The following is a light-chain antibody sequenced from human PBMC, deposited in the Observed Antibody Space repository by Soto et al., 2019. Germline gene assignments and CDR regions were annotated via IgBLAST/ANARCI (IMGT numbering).Light chain of an antibody. CDR3: QKHNSAPQT. J-gene: IGKJ1*01. CDR2: AAS. V-gene: IGKV1-27*01. CDR1: QSISNY. Sequence: DIQMTQSPSSLSASVEDRVIITCRASQSISNYLAWYQQKPGKVPKLLIYAASTLQSGVPSRFSGSGSGTDFTLTISSLQPEDVATYYCQKHNSAPQTFGQGTKVDIK.